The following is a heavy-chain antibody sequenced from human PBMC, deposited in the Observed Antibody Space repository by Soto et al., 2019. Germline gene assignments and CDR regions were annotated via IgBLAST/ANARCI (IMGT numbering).Heavy chain of an antibody. D-gene: IGHD4-17*01. V-gene: IGHV1-69*13. CDR2: IIPIFGTA. CDR3: ARDPTVTKYYFDY. CDR1: GGTFSSYA. Sequence: ASVKVSCKASGGTFSSYAISWVRQAPGQGLEWMGGIIPIFGTANYAQKIQGRVTITADESTSTAYMELSSLRSEDTAVFYCARDPTVTKYYFDYWGQGTLVTVSS. J-gene: IGHJ4*02.